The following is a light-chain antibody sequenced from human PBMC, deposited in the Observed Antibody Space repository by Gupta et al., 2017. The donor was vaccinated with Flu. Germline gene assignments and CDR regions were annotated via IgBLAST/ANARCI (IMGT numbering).Light chain of an antibody. CDR1: SRSIGSNN. V-gene: IGLV1-44*01. CDR2: SND. Sequence: SRSIGSNNVNWYQQVPGRAPKLLIYSNDQRPSGVPDRFSGSRSGTSASLAISGLQSDDEADYYCAAWDDSLNGRVFGGGTRLTVL. J-gene: IGLJ3*02. CDR3: AAWDDSLNGRV.